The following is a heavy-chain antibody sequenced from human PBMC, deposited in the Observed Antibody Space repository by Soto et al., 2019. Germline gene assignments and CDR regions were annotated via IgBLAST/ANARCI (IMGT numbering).Heavy chain of an antibody. CDR1: GYTFTSYC. CDR2: ISAYNGNT. CDR3: ARDGYYDFWSGYYAKYYFDY. V-gene: IGHV1-18*01. Sequence: GASVKVSCKASGYTFTSYCISWVRQAPGQGLEGMGWISAYNGNTNYAQKLQGRVTMTTDTSTSTAYMELRSLRSDDTAVYYCARDGYYDFWSGYYAKYYFDYWGQGTLVTVSS. D-gene: IGHD3-3*01. J-gene: IGHJ4*02.